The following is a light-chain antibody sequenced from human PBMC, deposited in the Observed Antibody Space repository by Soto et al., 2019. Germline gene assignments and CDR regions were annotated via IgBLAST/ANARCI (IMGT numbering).Light chain of an antibody. CDR2: GND. CDR1: SSNIGTNT. Sequence: QSVLTQPPSASGTPGQRVPISCSGSSSNIGTNTVNWYQQLPGTAPKLLIYGNDKRPSGVPDRFSGSASGTSASLAIGGLRSEDEADYYCATWDDSLGGVVFGGGTKLTVL. CDR3: ATWDDSLGGVV. V-gene: IGLV1-44*01. J-gene: IGLJ2*01.